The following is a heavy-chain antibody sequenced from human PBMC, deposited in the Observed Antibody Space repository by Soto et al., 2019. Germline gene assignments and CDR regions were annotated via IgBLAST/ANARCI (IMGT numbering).Heavy chain of an antibody. D-gene: IGHD1-20*01. CDR1: GFTFSTHA. CDR3: ARDHTGIPTTGGGRIDH. Sequence: QVQLVESGGGVVQPGRSLRLSCAASGFTFSTHAMHWVRQAPGKGLECVAIVSFDGSNKYYADSVKGRFTISRDNSKNTLYLQMSGLTPEDTAVYYCARDHTGIPTTGGGRIDHWGQGTLVTVSS. J-gene: IGHJ4*02. V-gene: IGHV3-30-3*01. CDR2: VSFDGSNK.